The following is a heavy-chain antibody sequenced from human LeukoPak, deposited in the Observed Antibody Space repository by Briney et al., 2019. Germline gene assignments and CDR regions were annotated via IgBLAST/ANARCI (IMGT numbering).Heavy chain of an antibody. CDR2: IYYTGTP. D-gene: IGHD2/OR15-2a*01. CDR3: ARVKATVTSFDI. V-gene: IGHV4-59*01. Sequence: PSETLSLTCTVSGGSISSYYGSWIRQSPGKGLEWIANIYYTGTPYYNPSLQSRVTISVDMSKNQFSLKLSTVTAADTAVYYCARVKATVTSFDIWGPGTMVTVSS. J-gene: IGHJ3*02. CDR1: GGSISSYY.